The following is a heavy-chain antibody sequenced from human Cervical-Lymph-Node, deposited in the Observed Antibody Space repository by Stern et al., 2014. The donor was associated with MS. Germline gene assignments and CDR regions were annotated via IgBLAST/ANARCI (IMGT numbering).Heavy chain of an antibody. CDR1: GFTFRHYG. Sequence: VQLEESGGGVVQPGKSLRISCAASGFTFRHYGMQWVRQAPGKGLEWVAIIANDGIKKDYADSVKDRFTISRDNSKNTLYLQMTSLRNEDTAIYYCAKRRFGELFPDHWGQGTLVTVS. CDR3: AKRRFGELFPDH. D-gene: IGHD3-10*01. V-gene: IGHV3-30*18. J-gene: IGHJ4*02. CDR2: IANDGIKK.